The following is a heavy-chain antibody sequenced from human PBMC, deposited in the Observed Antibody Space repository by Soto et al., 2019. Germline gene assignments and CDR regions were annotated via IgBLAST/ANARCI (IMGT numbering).Heavy chain of an antibody. V-gene: IGHV3-48*02. J-gene: IGHJ1*01. Sequence: EVQLVESGGGLVQPGGSLRLSCAASGFTFSSYSMNWVRQAPGKGLEWVSYISRSSSTTYYEDSVKGRFTISRDNAKNSLYLQRNSLRDEDTAVYYCARDSDYYDSSGYYPEYFQHWGQGTLVTVSS. D-gene: IGHD3-22*01. CDR3: ARDSDYYDSSGYYPEYFQH. CDR2: ISRSSSTT. CDR1: GFTFSSYS.